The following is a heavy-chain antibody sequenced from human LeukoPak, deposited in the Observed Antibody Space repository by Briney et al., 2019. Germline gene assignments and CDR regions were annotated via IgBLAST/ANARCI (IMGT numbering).Heavy chain of an antibody. J-gene: IGHJ4*02. CDR2: ISGSGDNT. D-gene: IGHD3-22*01. Sequence: GGSLRLSCAASGFTFSSYAMSWVRQAPGKGLEWVSGISGSGDNTYYADSVKGRFTISRDNSKNTLYVQVNGLGTEDTAAYYCAKGSYYDSSGSFYFDYWGQGTLVTVSP. CDR1: GFTFSSYA. CDR3: AKGSYYDSSGSFYFDY. V-gene: IGHV3-23*01.